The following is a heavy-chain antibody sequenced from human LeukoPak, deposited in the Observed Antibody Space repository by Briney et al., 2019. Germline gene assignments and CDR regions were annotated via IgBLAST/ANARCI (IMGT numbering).Heavy chain of an antibody. CDR2: ISFSGDVT. CDR3: AKDRYYYGSGSLH. V-gene: IGHV3-23*01. J-gene: IGHJ4*02. CDR1: GVTLGTHA. D-gene: IGHD3-10*01. Sequence: PGGSLRLSCSASGVTLGTHAMSWVRQAPGKGLEWVSAISFSGDVTFYVDSVKGRFTISRDNSKNTLYLQMNRLRAEDTAVYYCAKDRYYYGSGSLHWGQGTLVTVSS.